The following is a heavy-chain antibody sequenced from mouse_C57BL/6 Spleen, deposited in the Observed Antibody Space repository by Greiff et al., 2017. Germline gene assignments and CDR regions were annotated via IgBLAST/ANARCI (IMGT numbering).Heavy chain of an antibody. D-gene: IGHD1-1*01. CDR2: INPNNGGT. J-gene: IGHJ2*01. Sequence: VQLQQSGPELVKPGASVKISCKVSGYTFTDYYMNWVKQSHGKSLEWIGDINPNNGGTCYNQKFKGKATLTEDKTSSTAYMELRSLTSEDSAVYYCARSITTVVEVDYWGQGTTLTVSA. CDR3: ARSITTVVEVDY. V-gene: IGHV1-26*01. CDR1: GYTFTDYY.